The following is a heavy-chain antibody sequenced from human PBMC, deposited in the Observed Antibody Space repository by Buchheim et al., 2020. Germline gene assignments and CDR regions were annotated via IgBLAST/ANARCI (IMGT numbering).Heavy chain of an antibody. CDR2: ICGSDNCT. V-gene: IGHV3-23*01. CDR3: AKGGWKDSSGNYGFDY. CDR1: GFTFSSYA. Sequence: EVQLLESGGGLVQPGGSLRLSCAASGFTFSSYAMSWVRRAPGKGLEWVSAICGSDNCTYYADFVTGRFTISRDNSKHSLYLQMKSLRAEDTAVYYCAKGGWKDSSGNYGFDYWGQGTL. D-gene: IGHD3-22*01. J-gene: IGHJ4*02.